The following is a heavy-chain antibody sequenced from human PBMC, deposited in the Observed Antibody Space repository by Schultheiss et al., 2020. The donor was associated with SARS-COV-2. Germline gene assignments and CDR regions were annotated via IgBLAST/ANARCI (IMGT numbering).Heavy chain of an antibody. D-gene: IGHD1-20*01. CDR1: GFTFSSYG. CDR2: IWYDGSNK. J-gene: IGHJ6*03. Sequence: GESLKISCAASGFTFSSYGMHWVRQAPGKGLEWVAVIWYDGSNKYYADSVKGRFTISRDNSKNTLYLQMNSLRAEDTALYYCAKDRNWNYYYMDVWGKGTTVTVSS. CDR3: AKDRNWNYYYMDV. V-gene: IGHV3-30*02.